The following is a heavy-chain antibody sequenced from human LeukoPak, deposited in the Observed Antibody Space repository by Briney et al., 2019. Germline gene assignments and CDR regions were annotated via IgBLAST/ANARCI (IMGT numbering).Heavy chain of an antibody. J-gene: IGHJ4*02. D-gene: IGHD6-19*01. CDR1: GFTFSTYA. CDR3: AKSQSSGWLYYFDY. V-gene: IGHV3-23*01. Sequence: GRSLRLSCAASGFTFSTYAMSWVRQAPGKGLERVSAISGSGGSTYQSDSVKGRFTISRDNSKNTLYLQMNSLRVEDTAVYYCAKSQSSGWLYYFDYWGQGILVTVSS. CDR2: ISGSGGST.